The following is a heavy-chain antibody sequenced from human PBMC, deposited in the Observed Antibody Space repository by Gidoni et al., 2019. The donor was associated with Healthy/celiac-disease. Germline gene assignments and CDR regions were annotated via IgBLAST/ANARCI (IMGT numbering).Heavy chain of an antibody. CDR1: GFTFSSYA. J-gene: IGHJ5*02. V-gene: IGHV3-23*01. CDR3: AKDTLLLNWFDP. CDR2: IRGSGGST. D-gene: IGHD1-26*01. Sequence: EVQLLESGGGLVQPGGSLRLSCAASGFTFSSYAMSWVRQAPGKGLGWFSAIRGSGGSTYYADSVKGRFTISRDNSKNTLYLQMNSLRAEDTAVYYCAKDTLLLNWFDPWGQGTLVTVSS.